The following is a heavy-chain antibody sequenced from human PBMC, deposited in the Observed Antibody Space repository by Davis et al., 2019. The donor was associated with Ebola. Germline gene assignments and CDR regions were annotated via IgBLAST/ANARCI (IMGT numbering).Heavy chain of an antibody. Sequence: GESLKISCAASGFTFSSYAMHWVRQAPGKVLEWVAVISYDGSNKYYADSVKGRFTISRDNSKNTLYLQMNSLRAEDTAVYYCARDCSSTSRPHITIFGVVIIGPDAFDIWGQGTMVTVSS. D-gene: IGHD3-3*01. V-gene: IGHV3-30-3*01. CDR1: GFTFSSYA. J-gene: IGHJ3*02. CDR3: ARDCSSTSRPHITIFGVVIIGPDAFDI. CDR2: ISYDGSNK.